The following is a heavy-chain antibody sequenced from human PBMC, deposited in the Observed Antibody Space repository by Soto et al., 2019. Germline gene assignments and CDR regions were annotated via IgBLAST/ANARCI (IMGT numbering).Heavy chain of an antibody. Sequence: SVKVSCKASGGTFSSYAISWVRQAPGQGLEWMGGIIPIFVTANYAQKFQGRVTITADKSTSTAYMELSSLRSEDTAVYYCAREPPRDPYCSSTSCYTRVNYYYYYGMDVWGQGTTVTVSS. CDR3: AREPPRDPYCSSTSCYTRVNYYYYYGMDV. D-gene: IGHD2-2*02. CDR2: IIPIFVTA. CDR1: GGTFSSYA. J-gene: IGHJ6*02. V-gene: IGHV1-69*06.